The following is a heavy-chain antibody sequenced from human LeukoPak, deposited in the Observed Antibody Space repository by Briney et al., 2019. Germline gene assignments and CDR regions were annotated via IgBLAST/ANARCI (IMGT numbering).Heavy chain of an antibody. J-gene: IGHJ6*03. CDR1: GFTFSSYW. CDR2: INSDGSST. V-gene: IGHV3-74*01. CDR3: AKDRGIHYYYYYMDV. Sequence: GGSLRLSCAASGFTFSSYWMHWVRQAPGKGLVWVSRINSDGSSTSYADSVKGRFTISRDNAKNTLYLQMNSLRAEDTAVYYCAKDRGIHYYYYYMDVWGKGTTVTISS.